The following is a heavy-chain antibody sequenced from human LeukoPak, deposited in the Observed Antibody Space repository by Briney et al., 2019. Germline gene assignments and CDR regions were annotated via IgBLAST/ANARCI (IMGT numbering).Heavy chain of an antibody. CDR1: GYSFTSYW. V-gene: IGHV5-51*01. D-gene: IGHD3-10*01. Sequence: GESLKISCKGSGYSFTSYWIGWVRLMPGKGLEWMGIIYLGDSDTTYSPSFQGQVTISADKSISTAYLQWSSLKASDTAMYYCARYLPSITMIRGINWFDPWGQGTLVTVSS. J-gene: IGHJ5*02. CDR2: IYLGDSDT. CDR3: ARYLPSITMIRGINWFDP.